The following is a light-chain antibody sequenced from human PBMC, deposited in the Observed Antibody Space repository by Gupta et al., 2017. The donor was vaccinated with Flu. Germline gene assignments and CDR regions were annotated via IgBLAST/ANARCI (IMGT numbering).Light chain of an antibody. CDR2: RNY. J-gene: IGLJ3*02. V-gene: IGLV1-40*01. Sequence: SIGTVYDVHWYQQLPGTAPKLLIYRNYNRPSGVPDRFSGSKSGTSASLAITGLQADDEADYYCQSYDRSLSGRVFGGGTKLTVL. CDR3: QSYDRSLSGRV. CDR1: SIGTVYD.